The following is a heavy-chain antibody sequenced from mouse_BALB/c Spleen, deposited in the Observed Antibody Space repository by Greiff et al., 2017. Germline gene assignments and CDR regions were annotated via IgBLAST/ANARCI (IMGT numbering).Heavy chain of an antibody. CDR2: ISSGGSYT. CDR3: TRAFNWDYFDY. J-gene: IGHJ2*01. Sequence: EVQRVESGGGLVKPGGSLKLSCAASGFTFSSYTMSWVRQTPEKRLEWVATISSGGSYTYYPDSVKGRFTISRDNAKNTLYLQMSSLKSEDTAMYYCTRAFNWDYFDYWGQGTTLTVSS. V-gene: IGHV5-6-4*01. D-gene: IGHD4-1*02. CDR1: GFTFSSYT.